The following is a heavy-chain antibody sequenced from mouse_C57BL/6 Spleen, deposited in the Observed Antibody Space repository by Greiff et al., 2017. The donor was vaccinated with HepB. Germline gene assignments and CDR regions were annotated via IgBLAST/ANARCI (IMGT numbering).Heavy chain of an antibody. CDR3: ARLGRRGYFDV. CDR2: IHPNSGST. CDR1: GYTFTSYW. Sequence: QVQLQQPGAELVKPGASVKLSCKASGYTFTSYWMHWVKQRPGQGLEWIGMIHPNSGSTNYNEKFKSKATLTVDKSSSTAYMQLSSLTSEDSAVYYCARLGRRGYFDVWGTGTTVTVSS. J-gene: IGHJ1*03. V-gene: IGHV1-64*01. D-gene: IGHD4-1*01.